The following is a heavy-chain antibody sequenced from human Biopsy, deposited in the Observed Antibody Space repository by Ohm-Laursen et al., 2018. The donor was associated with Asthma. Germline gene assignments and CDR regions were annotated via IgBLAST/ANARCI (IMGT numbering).Heavy chain of an antibody. CDR1: GFTFSNAW. V-gene: IGHV3-15*01. Sequence: SLRLSCAASGFTFSNAWMSWVRQAPGKGLEWVGRIKSNTDGGTTDYAAPVKGRFTISRDDSKNTLYLQMNSLKTEDTAVYYCTTGFWWTFDYWGQGTLVTVSS. D-gene: IGHD3-16*01. CDR3: TTGFWWTFDY. J-gene: IGHJ4*02. CDR2: IKSNTDGGTT.